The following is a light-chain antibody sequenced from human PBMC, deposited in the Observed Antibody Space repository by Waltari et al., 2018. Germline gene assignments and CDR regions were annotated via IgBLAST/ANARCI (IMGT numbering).Light chain of an antibody. V-gene: IGKV4-1*01. CDR3: QQYYSTPSIT. J-gene: IGKJ5*01. CDR1: QRVLYSSNNKNY. Sequence: DIVMHQSPDSLAVSLGERATIKSKSSQRVLYSSNNKNYLAWYQQKPGQPPKLLIYWASTRESGVPDRFSGSGSGTDFTLTISSLQAEDVAVYYCQQYYSTPSITFGQGTRLEIK. CDR2: WAS.